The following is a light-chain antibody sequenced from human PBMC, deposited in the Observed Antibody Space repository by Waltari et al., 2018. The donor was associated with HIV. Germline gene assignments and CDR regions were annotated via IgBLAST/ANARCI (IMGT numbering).Light chain of an antibody. Sequence: QSVLTQPPSASGTPGQRVTISCSGSISNIGSQHVYWYQQLPRTAPKRLIYRNNQRPSGVPDRFSGYKSGTSAALAISGLRSEDEADYYCAAWDDSLSVVYVFGTGTKVTVL. CDR3: AAWDDSLSVVYV. CDR2: RNN. J-gene: IGLJ1*01. V-gene: IGLV1-47*01. CDR1: ISNIGSQH.